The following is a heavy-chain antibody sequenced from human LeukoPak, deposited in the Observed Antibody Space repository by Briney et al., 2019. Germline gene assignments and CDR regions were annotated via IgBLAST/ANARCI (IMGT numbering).Heavy chain of an antibody. V-gene: IGHV3-48*04. J-gene: IGHJ1*01. CDR3: ARENRDSNGWS. D-gene: IGHD6-19*01. CDR2: INSGGNTI. CDR1: GFSFSSYS. Sequence: PGGSLRLSCTASGFSFSSYSMNWVRQAPGKGLEWVSYINSGGNTIHYAGSVKGRFTISRDNARNSLYLQMNSLRVEDTAFYYCARENRDSNGWSWGQGTLVTVSS.